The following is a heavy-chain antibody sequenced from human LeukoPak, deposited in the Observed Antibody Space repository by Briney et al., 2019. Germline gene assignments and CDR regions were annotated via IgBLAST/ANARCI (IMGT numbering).Heavy chain of an antibody. CDR3: ARISTVNHNFDY. V-gene: IGHV4-34*01. Sequence: SETLSLTCAVYGESFSGFYWNWIRQSPGKGLEWLGEINHSGNTNYNPSLENRVTVLADTSKNQFSLKLTSVTAADTVVYYCARISTVNHNFDYWGRGILVTVSS. D-gene: IGHD4-11*01. J-gene: IGHJ4*02. CDR2: INHSGNT. CDR1: GESFSGFY.